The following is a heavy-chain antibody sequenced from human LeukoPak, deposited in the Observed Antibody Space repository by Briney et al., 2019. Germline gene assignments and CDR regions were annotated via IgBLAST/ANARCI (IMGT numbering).Heavy chain of an antibody. D-gene: IGHD4-17*01. J-gene: IGHJ4*02. CDR2: IYSGGST. CDR1: GFTVSSNY. V-gene: IGHV3-66*01. CDR3: AKGETVTTTSFDY. Sequence: GGSLRLSCAASGFTVSSNYMSWVRQAPGKGLEWVSVIYSGGSTYYADSVKGRFTISRDNSKNTLYLQMNSLRAEDTAVYYCAKGETVTTTSFDYWGQGTLVTVSS.